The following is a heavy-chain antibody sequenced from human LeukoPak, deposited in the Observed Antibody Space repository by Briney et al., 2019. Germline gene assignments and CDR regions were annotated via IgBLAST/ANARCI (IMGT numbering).Heavy chain of an antibody. Sequence: ASVKVSCKASGYTFTSYDINWVRLATGQGLEWMGWMNPNSGNTGYAQKFQGRVTMTRNTSISTAYMELSSLRSEDTAVYYCARGNYDYVWGSSYYYYGMDVWGQGTTVTVSS. CDR2: MNPNSGNT. J-gene: IGHJ6*02. V-gene: IGHV1-8*01. CDR3: ARGNYDYVWGSSYYYYGMDV. D-gene: IGHD3-16*01. CDR1: GYTFTSYD.